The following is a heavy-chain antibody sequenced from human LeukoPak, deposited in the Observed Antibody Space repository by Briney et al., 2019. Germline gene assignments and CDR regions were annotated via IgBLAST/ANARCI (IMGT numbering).Heavy chain of an antibody. V-gene: IGHV3-23*01. CDR2: ITGRGVRT. D-gene: IGHD4-11*01. CDR1: GFTFSRYG. CDR3: ANGAHPDSSHYYFDY. J-gene: IGHJ4*02. Sequence: GGSLRLSFAASGFTFSRYGMGWVRQAPGKGLEWVSAITGRGVRTYNGDSVKGRFTISRDNSKNTVYLQMNSLRGEDTAVYYCANGAHPDSSHYYFDYWGQGALVTVSS.